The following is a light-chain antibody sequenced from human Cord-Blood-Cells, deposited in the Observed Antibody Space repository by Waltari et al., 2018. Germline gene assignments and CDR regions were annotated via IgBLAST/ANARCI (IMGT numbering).Light chain of an antibody. CDR1: QSVSSY. V-gene: IGKV3-11*01. Sequence: EIVLTQSPATLSLSPGERATLSCRASQSVSSYLAWYQQKPGQAPRLLIYDASNMATGIPARFSGSGSGTDFTLTISSLEPEDFAFYYCQQRSNWTFGQGTKVEIK. CDR2: DAS. CDR3: QQRSNWT. J-gene: IGKJ1*01.